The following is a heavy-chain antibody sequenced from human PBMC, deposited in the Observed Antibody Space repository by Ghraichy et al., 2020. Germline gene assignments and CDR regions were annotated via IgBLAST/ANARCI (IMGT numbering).Heavy chain of an antibody. CDR1: GFSLSTTGVC. CDR2: IYWDDDK. D-gene: IGHD6-6*01. CDR3: AHSPNARPSVHFDY. J-gene: IGHJ4*02. Sequence: QTLSLTCTFSGFSLSTTGVCVGWIRQPPGKALEWLALIYWDDDKRYSPSLKSRLTITKDTSKNQVVLTMTNMGPVDTAAYYCAHSPNARPSVHFDYWGQGTLVTVSS. V-gene: IGHV2-5*02.